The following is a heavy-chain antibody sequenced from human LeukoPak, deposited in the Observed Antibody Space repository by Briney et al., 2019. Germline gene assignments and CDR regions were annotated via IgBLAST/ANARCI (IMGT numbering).Heavy chain of an antibody. CDR1: GYTFTSYA. J-gene: IGHJ6*02. Sequence: ASVKVSCKASGYTFTSYAMNWVRQAPGQGLEWMGWINTNTGNPTYAQGFTGRFVFSLDTSVSTAYLQISSLKAEDTAVYYCAREITMVRGVIRAYYYGMDVWGQGTTVTVSS. CDR2: INTNTGNP. CDR3: AREITMVRGVIRAYYYGMDV. V-gene: IGHV7-4-1*02. D-gene: IGHD3-10*01.